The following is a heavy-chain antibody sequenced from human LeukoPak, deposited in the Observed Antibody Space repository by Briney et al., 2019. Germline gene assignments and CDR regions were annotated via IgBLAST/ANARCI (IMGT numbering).Heavy chain of an antibody. Sequence: GGSLRLSCAASGFTFSSYAMSWVRQAPGKGLEWVSAISGSGGSTYYADSVKGRFTISRDNSKNTLYLQMNSLRAEDTALYYCAKDSGQSYGGGSGSYYWPDAFDIWGQGTMVTVSS. CDR2: ISGSGGST. CDR3: AKDSGQSYGGGSGSYYWPDAFDI. CDR1: GFTFSSYA. D-gene: IGHD3-10*01. V-gene: IGHV3-23*01. J-gene: IGHJ3*02.